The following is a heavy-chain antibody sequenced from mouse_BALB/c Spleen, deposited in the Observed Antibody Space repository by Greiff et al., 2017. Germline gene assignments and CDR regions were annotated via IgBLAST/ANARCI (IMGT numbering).Heavy chain of an antibody. CDR3: ARYKEDYYYAMDY. CDR2: IYWDDDK. V-gene: IGHV8-12*01. J-gene: IGHJ4*01. Sequence: QVTLKVSGPGILQPSQTLSLTCSFSGFSLSTSGMGVSWIRQPSGKGLEWLAHIYWDDDKRYNPSLKSRLTISKDTSRNQVFLKITSVDTADTATYYCARYKEDYYYAMDYWGQGTSVTVSS. D-gene: IGHD1-3*01. CDR1: GFSLSTSGMG.